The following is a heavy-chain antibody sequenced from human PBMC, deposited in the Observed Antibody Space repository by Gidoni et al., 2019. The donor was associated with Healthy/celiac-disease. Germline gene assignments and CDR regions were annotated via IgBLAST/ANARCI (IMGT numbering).Heavy chain of an antibody. Sequence: QVQLVQYGAEVKKPGASVKVSGKAAGYPFTSYGISWVRQAPGQGLEWMGWISAYNGNTNSAQQLQGRVPMTTDTSTSTAYMELRSLRSDATAVYSCARDQDFPNFDLWGRGTLVTVSS. J-gene: IGHJ2*01. CDR2: ISAYNGNT. CDR3: ARDQDFPNFDL. V-gene: IGHV1-18*01. CDR1: GYPFTSYG.